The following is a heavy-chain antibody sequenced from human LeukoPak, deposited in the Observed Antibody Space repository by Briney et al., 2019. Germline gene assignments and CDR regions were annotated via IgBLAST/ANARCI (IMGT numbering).Heavy chain of an antibody. CDR3: ARDKYRVTPFDY. Sequence: GGSLRLSCAASGFTFSSYSMNWVRQAPGKGLEWVSSISSSSSYIYYADSVKGRFTISRDNAKNSQYLQMNSLRAEDTAVYYCARDKYRVTPFDYWGQGTLVTVSS. CDR1: GFTFSSYS. D-gene: IGHD4-23*01. V-gene: IGHV3-21*01. J-gene: IGHJ4*02. CDR2: ISSSSSYI.